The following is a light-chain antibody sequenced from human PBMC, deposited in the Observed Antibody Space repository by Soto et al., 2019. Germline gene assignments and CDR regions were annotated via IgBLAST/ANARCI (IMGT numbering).Light chain of an antibody. CDR1: SGDVGGHDY. V-gene: IGLV2-14*03. Sequence: QSALTQVASVSGSPGQSITISCTGTSGDVGGHDYVSWYQQYPGKAPKLMIYNVNYRPSGVSNRFSGSKSGNTASLTISGPRAGDGDIYSGSSYKNPNPVVLGGGTKLTV. CDR2: NVN. CDR3: SSYKNPNPVV. J-gene: IGLJ2*01.